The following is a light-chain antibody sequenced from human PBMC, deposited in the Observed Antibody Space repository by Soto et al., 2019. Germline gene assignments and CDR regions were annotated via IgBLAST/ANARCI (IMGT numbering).Light chain of an antibody. Sequence: DIQMTQSPSSLSASVGDRVTITCRASQSISRWLNWYQHKPGKAPKLLIYAASSLQSGVPSRFSGSGFGTDFTLTISSLQPEDFTSYYCEQSYSSPPTFGQGTKVETK. CDR1: QSISRW. J-gene: IGKJ1*01. V-gene: IGKV1-39*01. CDR3: EQSYSSPPT. CDR2: AAS.